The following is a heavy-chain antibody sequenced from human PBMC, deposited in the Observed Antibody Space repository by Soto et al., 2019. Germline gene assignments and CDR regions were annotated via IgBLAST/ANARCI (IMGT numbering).Heavy chain of an antibody. J-gene: IGHJ6*02. CDR1: GFTFISYA. CDR3: AXSXXXSXSYTHFYYGLDV. D-gene: IGHD3-10*01. Sequence: QVQLVESGGGVVQPGRSLRLSCAASGFTFISYAMHWVRQAPGKGLEWVAVISFDGSTEYYADSVKGRFTISRDNSKNTVYLQMXSXXXXXXXXXXXAXSXXXSXSYTHFYYGLDVWGQGTTVTVSS. CDR2: ISFDGSTE. V-gene: IGHV3-30-3*01.